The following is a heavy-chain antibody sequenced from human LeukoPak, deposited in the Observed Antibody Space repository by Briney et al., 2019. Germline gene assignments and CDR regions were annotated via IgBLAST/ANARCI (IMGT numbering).Heavy chain of an antibody. CDR3: ARARLSIVRGITNFDY. D-gene: IGHD3-10*01. CDR2: IYRDGTT. V-gene: IGHV4-38-2*02. CDR1: GYSITSGYH. Sequence: SETLSLTCNVAGYSITSGYHWGWIRQPPGKGLEWIGKIYRDGTTHYNPSLKSRVTISVDTSKNQFSLILSSVTAADTAVYFCARARLSIVRGITNFDYWGQGTVVTVSS. J-gene: IGHJ4*02.